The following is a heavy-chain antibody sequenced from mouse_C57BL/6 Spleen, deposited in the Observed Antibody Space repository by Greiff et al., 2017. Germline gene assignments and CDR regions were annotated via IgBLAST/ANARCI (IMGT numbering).Heavy chain of an antibody. CDR2: INPNNGGT. Sequence: VQLQQSGPELVKPGASVKISCKASGYTFTDYYMNWVKQSHGKSLEWIGDINPNNGGTSYNQKFKGKATLTVDKSSSTAYMELRSLTSEDSAVYYCARSAYYSNYGAYWGQGTLVTVSA. J-gene: IGHJ3*01. CDR1: GYTFTDYY. D-gene: IGHD2-5*01. CDR3: ARSAYYSNYGAY. V-gene: IGHV1-26*01.